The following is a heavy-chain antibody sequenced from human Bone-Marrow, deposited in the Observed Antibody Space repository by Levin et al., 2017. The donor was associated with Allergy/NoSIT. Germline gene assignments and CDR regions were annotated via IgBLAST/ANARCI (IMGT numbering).Heavy chain of an antibody. D-gene: IGHD3-3*01. CDR3: AREDTSGYYPNWFDP. CDR2: IYHSGST. Sequence: GSLRLSCAVSGYSINSGYYWGWLRQPPGKGLEWVGSIYHSGSTYYNPSLKSRVTISVDTSKNQFSLRLSSVTAADTAVYYCAREDTSGYYPNWFDPWGQGIPVTVSS. V-gene: IGHV4-38-2*02. J-gene: IGHJ5*02. CDR1: GYSINSGYY.